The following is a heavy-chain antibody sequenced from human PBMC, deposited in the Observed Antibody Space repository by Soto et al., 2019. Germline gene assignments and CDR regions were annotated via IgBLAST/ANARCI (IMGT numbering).Heavy chain of an antibody. D-gene: IGHD3-10*01. Sequence: SETLSLTCIVSGGSLTSSSFYWGWIRQPPGKGLSWIGNIYYSGTTDYNPSLKSRVSVSTDTSRNQLSLTLSSVTAADTAVYYCVRVYGNACDIWGPGTLVTVSS. J-gene: IGHJ3*02. V-gene: IGHV4-39*01. CDR3: VRVYGNACDI. CDR2: IYYSGTT. CDR1: GGSLTSSSFY.